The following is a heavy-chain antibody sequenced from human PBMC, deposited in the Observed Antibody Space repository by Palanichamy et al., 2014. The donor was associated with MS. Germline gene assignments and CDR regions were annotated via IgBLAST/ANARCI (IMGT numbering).Heavy chain of an antibody. CDR3: ARTTNRDFYYGMDV. V-gene: IGHV1-3*01. CDR1: GYNFTSDA. CDR2: VDSGKGKT. D-gene: IGHD1-1*01. J-gene: IGHJ6*02. Sequence: LLQSGAEVKKPGASVKVSCKASGYNFTSDAMHWVRRAPGQRLEWMGWVDSGKGKTKYSQRFQGRLTITWDTSATTVYMDLSSLRSEDTAVYYCARTTNRDFYYGMDVWGQGTTVTVSS.